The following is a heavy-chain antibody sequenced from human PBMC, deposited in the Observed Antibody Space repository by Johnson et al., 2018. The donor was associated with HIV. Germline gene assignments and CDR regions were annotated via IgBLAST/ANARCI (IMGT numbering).Heavy chain of an antibody. CDR1: GFTFSSYG. CDR3: AKEGYYYVSKNDAFEI. CDR2: ISYDGSNK. V-gene: IGHV3-30*18. Sequence: VQLVESGGGVVQPGRSLRLSCAASGFTFSSYGMHWVRQAPGKGLEWVAVISYDGSNKYYADSVKGRFTISRDNSKNTLYLQMNSLRAEDTAVYYCAKEGYYYVSKNDAFEIWGQGTMVTVSS. J-gene: IGHJ3*02. D-gene: IGHD3-22*01.